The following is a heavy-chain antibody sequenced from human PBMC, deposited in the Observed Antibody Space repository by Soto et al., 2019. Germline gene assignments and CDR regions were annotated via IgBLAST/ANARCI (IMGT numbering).Heavy chain of an antibody. J-gene: IGHJ5*02. Sequence: TSETLSLTCTVSGGSISSYYWSWIRQPPGKGLEWIGYIYYSGSTNYNPSLKSRVTISVDTSKNQFSLKLSSVTAADTAVYYCARLGSGSYSGLYNWFDPWGQGTLVTVSS. CDR2: IYYSGST. V-gene: IGHV4-59*01. CDR1: GGSISSYY. D-gene: IGHD3-10*01. CDR3: ARLGSGSYSGLYNWFDP.